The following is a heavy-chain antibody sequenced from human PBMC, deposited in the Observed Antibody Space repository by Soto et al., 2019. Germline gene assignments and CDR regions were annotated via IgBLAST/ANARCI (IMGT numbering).Heavy chain of an antibody. CDR3: ASTIAVAGTATFDY. D-gene: IGHD6-19*01. V-gene: IGHV4-4*02. CDR2: IYHSGST. CDR1: GGSISSSNW. Sequence: QVQLQESGPGLVKPSGTLSLTCAVSGGSISSSNWWSWVRQPPGKGLDWIGEIYHSGSTNYNPSLKSRVTISVDKSKNQFSLKLSSVTAADTAVYYCASTIAVAGTATFDYWGQGTLVTVSS. J-gene: IGHJ4*02.